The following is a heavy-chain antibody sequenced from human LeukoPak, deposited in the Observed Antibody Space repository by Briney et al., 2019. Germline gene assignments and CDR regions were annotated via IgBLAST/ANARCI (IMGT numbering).Heavy chain of an antibody. V-gene: IGHV4-59*11. CDR3: ARVFRGELSYYFDY. D-gene: IGHD3-16*02. J-gene: IGHJ4*02. Sequence: PSETLSLTCTVSDGSISSHYWSWTRQPPGKGLEWIGYIYYSGSTNYNPSLKSRVTISVDTSKNQFSLKLSSVTAADTAVYYCARVFRGELSYYFDYWGQGTLVTVSS. CDR1: DGSISSHY. CDR2: IYYSGST.